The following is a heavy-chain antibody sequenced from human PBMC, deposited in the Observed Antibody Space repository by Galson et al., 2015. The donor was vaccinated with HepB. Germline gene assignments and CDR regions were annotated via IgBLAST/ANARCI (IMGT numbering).Heavy chain of an antibody. CDR1: GGTFSSYA. CDR2: IIPIFGTA. J-gene: IGHJ6*02. Sequence: SVKVSCKASGGTFSSYAISWVRQAPGQGLEWMGGIIPIFGTANYAQKFQGRVTITADESTSTAYMELSSLRSEDTAVYYCARGVVTHHLGYYGMDVWGQGTTVTVSS. D-gene: IGHD4-23*01. V-gene: IGHV1-69*13. CDR3: ARGVVTHHLGYYGMDV.